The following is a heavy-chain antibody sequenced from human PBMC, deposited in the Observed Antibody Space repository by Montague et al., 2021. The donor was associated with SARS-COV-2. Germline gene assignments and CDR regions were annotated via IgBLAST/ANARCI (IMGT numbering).Heavy chain of an antibody. V-gene: IGHV4-59*01. CDR2: IYYSGST. Sequence: SETLSLTCTVSGGSISSYYWSWIWQPPAKGLEWIGYIYYSGSTNXNSSLTSRVTISVDTSKNQYSLKLSSVTAADTAVYYCARGSGRMGNAFDIWGQGTMVTVSS. CDR1: GGSISSYY. CDR3: ARGSGRMGNAFDI. D-gene: IGHD6-19*01. J-gene: IGHJ3*02.